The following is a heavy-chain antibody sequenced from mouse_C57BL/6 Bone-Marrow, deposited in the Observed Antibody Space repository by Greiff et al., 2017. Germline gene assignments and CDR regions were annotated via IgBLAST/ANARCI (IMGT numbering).Heavy chain of an antibody. CDR1: GFSLTSYA. D-gene: IGHD2-1*01. CDR2: IWTGGGT. J-gene: IGHJ3*01. V-gene: IGHV2-9-1*01. Sequence: VQRVESGPGLVAPSQSLSITCTVSGFSLTSYAISWVRQPPGKGLEWLGVIWTGGGTNYNSALKSRLSISKDNSKSQVFLKMNSLQTDDTARYYCARAGGIYYGNYAWFAYWGQGTLVTVSA. CDR3: ARAGGIYYGNYAWFAY.